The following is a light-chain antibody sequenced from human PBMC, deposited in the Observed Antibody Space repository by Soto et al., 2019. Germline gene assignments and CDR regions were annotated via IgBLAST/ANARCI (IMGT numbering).Light chain of an antibody. V-gene: IGLV4-69*01. CDR2: INSDGSH. J-gene: IGLJ3*02. CDR1: SGHSSNA. Sequence: QPVLTQSPSASASLGASVKLTCTLSSGHSSNAIAWHQQQPEKGPRFLMKINSDGSHNKGDGIPDRFSGSMSGAERYLTISSLQSEDEADYYCQTWGAGIRVFGGGTKVTVL. CDR3: QTWGAGIRV.